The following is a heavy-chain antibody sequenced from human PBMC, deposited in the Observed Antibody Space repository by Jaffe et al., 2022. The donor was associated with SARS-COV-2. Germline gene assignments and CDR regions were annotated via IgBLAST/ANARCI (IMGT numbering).Heavy chain of an antibody. CDR2: IKSKNSGGTT. CDR1: GFIFINTW. D-gene: IGHD2-21*02. Sequence: EVQVVESGGGLVKPGGSLRLSCAASGFIFINTWMSWVRQAPGKGLEWVARIKSKNSGGTTDYATPVKGRFTISRDDSKNTVYLQMNSLKSEDTAVYFCTAENFYSLYYWGQGTPVTVSS. J-gene: IGHJ4*02. CDR3: TAENFYSLYY. V-gene: IGHV3-15*01.